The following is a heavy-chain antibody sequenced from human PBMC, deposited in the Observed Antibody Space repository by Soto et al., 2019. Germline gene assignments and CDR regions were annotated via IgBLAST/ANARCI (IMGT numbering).Heavy chain of an antibody. J-gene: IGHJ6*02. D-gene: IGHD3-10*01. CDR2: IIPIFGTA. Sequence: ASVKVSCKASGGTFSSYAISWVRQAPGQGLEWMGGIIPIFGTANYAQKFQGRVTITADKSTSTAYMELSSLRSEDTAVYYCARDRGARTNYYYGMDVWGQGTTVTVSS. CDR3: ARDRGARTNYYYGMDV. V-gene: IGHV1-69*06. CDR1: GGTFSSYA.